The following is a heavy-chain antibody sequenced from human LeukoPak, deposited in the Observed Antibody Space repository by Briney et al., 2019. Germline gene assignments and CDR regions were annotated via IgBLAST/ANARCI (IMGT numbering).Heavy chain of an antibody. Sequence: GGSLRLSCAASGFTFTSYEMNWVRQAPGKGLEWVSYISSSASTIYYADSVKGRFTISRDNAKKSLYLQMNSLRAEDTAVYYCARDRVTMVRGVIKSRYYYYMDVWGKGTTVTVSS. CDR3: ARDRVTMVRGVIKSRYYYYMDV. D-gene: IGHD3-10*01. J-gene: IGHJ6*03. V-gene: IGHV3-48*03. CDR2: ISSSASTI. CDR1: GFTFTSYE.